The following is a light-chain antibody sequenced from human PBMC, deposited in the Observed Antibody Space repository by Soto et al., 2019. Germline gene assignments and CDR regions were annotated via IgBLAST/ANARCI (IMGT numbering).Light chain of an antibody. CDR2: EVS. CDR3: SSYAGNNVYV. Sequence: QSALTQPPSASGSPGQSVTISCTGTSSDVGGYNYVSWYQQQPGQPPKLMIYEVSKRPSGVPDRFSGSKSGNTASLTVSGLQAEDEPDYYCSSYAGNNVYVFGAGTKLTVL. V-gene: IGLV2-8*01. J-gene: IGLJ1*01. CDR1: SSDVGGYNY.